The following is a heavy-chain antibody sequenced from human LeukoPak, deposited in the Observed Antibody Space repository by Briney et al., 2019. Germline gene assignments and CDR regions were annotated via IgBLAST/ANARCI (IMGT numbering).Heavy chain of an antibody. V-gene: IGHV3-23*01. Sequence: PGGSLRLSCAASGFTFSSYAMSWVRQAPGKGLEWVSAISGSGGSTYYADSVKGRFTISRDNSKNTLYLQMNSLRAEDTAVYYRAKDGVGGYYYGSGSYSWGQGTLVTVSS. D-gene: IGHD3-10*01. CDR2: ISGSGGST. J-gene: IGHJ5*02. CDR1: GFTFSSYA. CDR3: AKDGVGGYYYGSGSYS.